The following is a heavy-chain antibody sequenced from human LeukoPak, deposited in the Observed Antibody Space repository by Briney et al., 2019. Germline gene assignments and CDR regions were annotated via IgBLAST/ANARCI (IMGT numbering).Heavy chain of an antibody. CDR1: GFTFSSYS. CDR2: IGGSGTTI. J-gene: IGHJ3*02. Sequence: GGSLRLSCAASGFTFSSYSMNWVRQAPGKGLEWVSYIGGSGTTIYYADSVKGRFTISRDNSKNTLYLQMNSLRAEDTAVYYCAKDQGHKAFDIWGQGTMVTVSS. V-gene: IGHV3-48*01. CDR3: AKDQGHKAFDI.